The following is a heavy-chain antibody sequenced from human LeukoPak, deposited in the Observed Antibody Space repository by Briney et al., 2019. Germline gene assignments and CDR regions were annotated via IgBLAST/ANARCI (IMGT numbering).Heavy chain of an antibody. J-gene: IGHJ4*02. D-gene: IGHD3-10*01. V-gene: IGHV1-2*02. CDR1: GYSFNDKY. CDR2: INPNSGGT. CDR3: ARDGWFGEILVDY. Sequence: ASVKVSCKASGYSFNDKYLHWVRQAPGQGLEWMGSINPNSGGTNYAQKFQGRVTMTRDTSINTAYMEVRRLTSDDTAVYYCARDGWFGEILVDYWGQGTLVTVSS.